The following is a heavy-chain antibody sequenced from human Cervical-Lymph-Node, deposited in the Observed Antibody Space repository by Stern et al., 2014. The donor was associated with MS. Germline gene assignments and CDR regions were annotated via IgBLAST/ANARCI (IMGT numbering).Heavy chain of an antibody. Sequence: EVQLEESGAEVKKPGESLKISCKASGYNFTNFWIGWVRQMHGTGLEWVSRMYPADYKTKYSRSFRGTVTISADNSISTAYLQWSSLKASDTAIYYCARRGSGWNFDHWAQGTLVTVSS. V-gene: IGHV5-51*01. J-gene: IGHJ4*02. CDR3: ARRGSGWNFDH. CDR1: GYNFTNFW. D-gene: IGHD6-19*01. CDR2: MYPADYKT.